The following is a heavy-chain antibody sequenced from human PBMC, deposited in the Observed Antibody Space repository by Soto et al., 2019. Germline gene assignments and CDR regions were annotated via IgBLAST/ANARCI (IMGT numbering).Heavy chain of an antibody. V-gene: IGHV3-30-3*01. Sequence: QVQLVESGGGVVQPGRSLRLSCAASGLTLSRFAMHWVHQAPGKRLGWVADIGYDGSNKEYADSVKGRFTISRDNSKNTLYLQMNSLRPEDTAVYYCARDPVNYYGSWTYGMDVWGQGTTVTVSS. CDR2: IGYDGSNK. D-gene: IGHD3-10*01. CDR1: GLTLSRFA. J-gene: IGHJ6*02. CDR3: ARDPVNYYGSWTYGMDV.